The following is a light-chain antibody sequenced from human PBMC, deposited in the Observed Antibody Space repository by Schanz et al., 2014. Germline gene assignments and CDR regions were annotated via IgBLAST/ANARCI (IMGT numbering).Light chain of an antibody. V-gene: IGKV3-15*01. CDR2: GAS. CDR3: QQYNNWPPWT. J-gene: IGKJ1*01. Sequence: IVLTQSPATLSLSPGERATLSCRASQSVSSYLAWYQQKPGQAPRLLIYGASNRATGIPTRFSGSGSGTEFTLTISGLQSEDFAVYYCQQYNNWPPWTFGQGTKVAIK. CDR1: QSVSSY.